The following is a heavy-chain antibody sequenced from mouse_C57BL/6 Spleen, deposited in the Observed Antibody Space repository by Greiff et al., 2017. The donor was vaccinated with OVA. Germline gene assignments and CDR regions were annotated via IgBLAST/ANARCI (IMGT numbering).Heavy chain of an antibody. D-gene: IGHD3-1*01. J-gene: IGHJ2*01. CDR2: ISSGGDYI. CDR3: TRDPRTPEDYFDY. Sequence: EVKLMESGEGLVKPGGSLKLSCAASGFTFSSYAMSWVRQTPEKRLEWVAYISSGGDYIYYADTVKGRFTISRDNARNTLYLQMSSLKSEDTAMYYCTRDPRTPEDYFDYWGQGTTLTVSS. V-gene: IGHV5-9-1*02. CDR1: GFTFSSYA.